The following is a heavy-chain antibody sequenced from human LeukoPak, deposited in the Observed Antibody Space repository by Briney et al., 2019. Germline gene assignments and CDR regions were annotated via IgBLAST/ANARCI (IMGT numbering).Heavy chain of an antibody. V-gene: IGHV5-51*01. J-gene: IGHJ3*02. CDR1: GYSFTSYW. CDR2: IYPGDSDT. Sequence: GESLKISCKGSGYSFTSYWIGWVRQMPGKGLEWMGIIYPGDSDTRYSPSFQGQVTISADKSISTAYLQWSSLKASDTAMYYCARSPDYGDYRNAFDIWGQGTMVAVSS. CDR3: ARSPDYGDYRNAFDI. D-gene: IGHD4-17*01.